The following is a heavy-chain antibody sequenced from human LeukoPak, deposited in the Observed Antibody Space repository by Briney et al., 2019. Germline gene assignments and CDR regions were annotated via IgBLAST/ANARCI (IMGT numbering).Heavy chain of an antibody. CDR2: ISWNSGSI. Sequence: GGSLRLSCAASGFTFDDYAMHWVRQAPGKGLEWVSGISWNSGSIGYADSVKGRFTISRDNAKNSLYLQMNSLRAEDTALYYCAWSGSGSSPFDYWGQGTLVTVSS. V-gene: IGHV3-9*01. CDR1: GFTFDDYA. CDR3: AWSGSGSSPFDY. J-gene: IGHJ4*02. D-gene: IGHD3-10*01.